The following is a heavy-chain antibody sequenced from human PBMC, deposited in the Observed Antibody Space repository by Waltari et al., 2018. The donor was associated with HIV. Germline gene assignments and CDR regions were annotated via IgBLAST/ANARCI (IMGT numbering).Heavy chain of an antibody. CDR2: INHSGST. V-gene: IGHV4-34*01. CDR3: ARGYRIAARRISYWYFDL. D-gene: IGHD6-6*01. J-gene: IGHJ2*01. CDR1: GGSFSGYY. Sequence: QVQLQQWGAGLLKPSETLSLTCAVYGGSFSGYYRSWIRQPPGKGLEWIGEINHSGSTNYNPSLKSRVTISVDTSKNQFSLKLSSVTAADTAVYYCARGYRIAARRISYWYFDLWGRGTLVTVSS.